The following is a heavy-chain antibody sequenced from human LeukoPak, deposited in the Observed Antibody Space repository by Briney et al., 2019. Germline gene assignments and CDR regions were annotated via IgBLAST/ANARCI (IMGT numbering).Heavy chain of an antibody. CDR2: ITSRSTYI. Sequence: PGGSLRLSCAASGFTFSSYSMNWVRQAPGKGLEWVSSITSRSTYIYYADSVKGRFTISRDNSKNTLYLQMNSLRAEDTAVYYCAKKDSGYLGDFDYWGQGTLVTVSS. CDR1: GFTFSSYS. V-gene: IGHV3-21*04. CDR3: AKKDSGYLGDFDY. D-gene: IGHD5-12*01. J-gene: IGHJ4*02.